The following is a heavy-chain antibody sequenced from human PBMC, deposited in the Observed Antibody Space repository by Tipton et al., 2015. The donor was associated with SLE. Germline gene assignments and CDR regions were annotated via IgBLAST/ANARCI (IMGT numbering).Heavy chain of an antibody. J-gene: IGHJ6*03. Sequence: TLSLTCAVSGGSFNGYSWSWVRQSPGKGLEWIGEISHSRTTNYNPSLKSRVSMSLDTSTNQFSLRLSSVTAADTAVYYCARGVAGYFYYCYLGVWGKGTTVTIPS. CDR1: GGSFNGYS. V-gene: IGHV4-34*01. CDR3: ARGVAGYFYYCYLGV. CDR2: ISHSRTT.